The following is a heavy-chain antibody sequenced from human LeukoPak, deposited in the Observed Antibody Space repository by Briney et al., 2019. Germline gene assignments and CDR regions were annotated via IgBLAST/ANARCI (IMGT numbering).Heavy chain of an antibody. V-gene: IGHV4-61*01. Sequence: SETLSLTCTVSGGSVSSGNSFWSWIRQPPGTGLEWIGYIHHSGDTNYNPSLESRVTISVDTSKSQLSLKLNSVTAADTAVYYCARDRNDYDSSDYYFANWGQGTLVTVSS. J-gene: IGHJ4*02. CDR3: ARDRNDYDSSDYYFAN. CDR1: GGSVSSGNSF. D-gene: IGHD3-22*01. CDR2: IHHSGDT.